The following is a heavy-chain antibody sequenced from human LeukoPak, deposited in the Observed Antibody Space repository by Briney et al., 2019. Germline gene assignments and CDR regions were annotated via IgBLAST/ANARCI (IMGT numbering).Heavy chain of an antibody. CDR3: AREKDILTGNDAFDI. Sequence: SETLSLTCTVSGGSISSSSYYWGWIRQPPGKGLEWIGSIYYSGSTYYNPSLKSRVTISVDTSKNQFSLKLSSVTAADTAVYYCAREKDILTGNDAFDIWGQGTMVTVSS. J-gene: IGHJ3*02. V-gene: IGHV4-39*07. D-gene: IGHD3-9*01. CDR1: GGSISSSSYY. CDR2: IYYSGST.